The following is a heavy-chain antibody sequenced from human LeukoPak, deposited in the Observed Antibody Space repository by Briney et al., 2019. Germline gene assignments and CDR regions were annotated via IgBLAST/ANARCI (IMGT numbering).Heavy chain of an antibody. CDR3: ARDPNGNYVGAFDFQR. J-gene: IGHJ1*01. CDR2: ISGVNT. Sequence: GGSLRLSCAASGFTFSNYALTWVRQAPGKGLEWVSSISGVNTHYADSVKARFSISRDNYKNTLYLQMSSLRAEETAVYYCARDPNGNYVGAFDFQRWGQGTLVTVSS. CDR1: GFTFSNYA. D-gene: IGHD4-17*01. V-gene: IGHV3-23*01.